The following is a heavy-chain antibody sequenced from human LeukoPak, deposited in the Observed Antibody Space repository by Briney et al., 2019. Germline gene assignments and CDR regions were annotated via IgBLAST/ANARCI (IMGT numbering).Heavy chain of an antibody. V-gene: IGHV4-4*07. Sequence: SETLSLTCTVSGSSISSYYWNWIRQPAGKGLEWIGRIYATGSTNYNPSLKSRVTMSVDTSKNQFSLKLSSVTAADTAVYYCARGNPYSSAWSFDYWGQGTLVTVSS. CDR3: ARGNPYSSAWSFDY. CDR1: GSSISSYY. D-gene: IGHD6-19*01. CDR2: IYATGST. J-gene: IGHJ4*02.